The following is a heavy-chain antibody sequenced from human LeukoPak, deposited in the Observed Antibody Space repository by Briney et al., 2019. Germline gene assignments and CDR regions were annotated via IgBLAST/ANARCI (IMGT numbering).Heavy chain of an antibody. CDR3: ARGEQWLVD. CDR1: GFTFSSYW. V-gene: IGHV3-74*01. CDR2: IDNDGSST. D-gene: IGHD6-19*01. Sequence: PGGSLRLSCAASGFTFSSYWMHWVRQAPGKGLVWVSRIDNDGSSTYYADSVKGRFTISRHNSKNTLYLQMNSLRAEDTAVYYCARGEQWLVDWGQGTLVTVSS. J-gene: IGHJ4*02.